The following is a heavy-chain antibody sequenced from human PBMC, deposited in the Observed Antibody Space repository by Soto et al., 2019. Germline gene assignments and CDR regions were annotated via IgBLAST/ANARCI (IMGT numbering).Heavy chain of an antibody. CDR2: INSDGITT. V-gene: IGHV3-74*01. CDR1: GFTFSSYW. J-gene: IGHJ4*02. D-gene: IGHD2-15*01. CDR3: TSDGGNLFAY. Sequence: VQLVESGGGLVQPGGSLRLSCAASGFTFSSYWMHWVRQAPGKGLVWVSRINSDGITTNYADSVKGRFTISRDNAKNTLYLQMNSLRAEDTAVYFCTSDGGNLFAYWGQGTLVTVSS.